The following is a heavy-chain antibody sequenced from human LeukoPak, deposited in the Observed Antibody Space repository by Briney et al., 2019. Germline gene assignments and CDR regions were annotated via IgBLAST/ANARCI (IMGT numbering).Heavy chain of an antibody. CDR1: CYTFTSYC. V-gene: IGHV1-18*01. J-gene: IGHJ6*02. CDR3: AREPTLLIRSSSWYRSVLYSYSGMDV. Sequence: ASVKVSCKASCYTFTSYCISWVLQAPGQGLECMGCIISYNGNTHHAKKLKGRVTMTTDKSTSKAYMEMRSVRSEDPAVYYCAREPTLLIRSSSWYRSVLYSYSGMDVWGQGTTVTVSS. D-gene: IGHD6-13*01. CDR2: IISYNGNT.